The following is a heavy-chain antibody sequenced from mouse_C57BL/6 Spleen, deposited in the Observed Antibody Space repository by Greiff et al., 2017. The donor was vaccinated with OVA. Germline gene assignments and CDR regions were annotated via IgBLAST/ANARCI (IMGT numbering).Heavy chain of an antibody. J-gene: IGHJ2*01. CDR3: ARMGNESSGDTEGYYFDY. CDR1: GYTFTSYW. V-gene: IGHV1-69*01. Sequence: QVQLKQPGAELVMPGASVKLSCKASGYTFTSYWMHWVKQRPGQGLEWIGEIDPYDSYTNYNQKFKGKSTLTVDKSSSTAYMPLSSLTSEDSTVYYCARMGNESSGDTEGYYFDYWGQGTTLTVSS. D-gene: IGHD3-2*02. CDR2: IDPYDSYT.